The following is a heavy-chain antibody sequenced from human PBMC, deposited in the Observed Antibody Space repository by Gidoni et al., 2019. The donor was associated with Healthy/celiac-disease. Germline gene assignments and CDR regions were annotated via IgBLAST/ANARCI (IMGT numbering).Heavy chain of an antibody. D-gene: IGHD4-17*01. CDR2: ISGSGGST. Sequence: EVQLLESGGGLVQPGGSLRLSCAASGFTFSSYAMSWVRQAPGKGLESVSAISGSGGSTYYADSVKGRFTISRDNSKNTLYLQMNSLRAEDTAVYYCAKAHDYGDYEFDYWGQGTLVTVSS. V-gene: IGHV3-23*01. J-gene: IGHJ4*02. CDR3: AKAHDYGDYEFDY. CDR1: GFTFSSYA.